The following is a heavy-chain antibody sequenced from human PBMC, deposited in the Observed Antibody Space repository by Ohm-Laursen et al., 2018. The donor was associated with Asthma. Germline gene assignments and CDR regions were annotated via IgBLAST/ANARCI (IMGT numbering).Heavy chain of an antibody. Sequence: SSVKVSCKASGYTFTSYDINWVRQAPGQGLEWMGIINPSGGSTSYAQKFQGRVTMTRDTSISTAYMELSRLRSDDTAVYYCARGGVIAARTVDYWGQGTLVTVSS. CDR1: GYTFTSYD. CDR3: ARGGVIAARTVDY. D-gene: IGHD6-6*01. J-gene: IGHJ4*02. CDR2: INPSGGST. V-gene: IGHV1-46*01.